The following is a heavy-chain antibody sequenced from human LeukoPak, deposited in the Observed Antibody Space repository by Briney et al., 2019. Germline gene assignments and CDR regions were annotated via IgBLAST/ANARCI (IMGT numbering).Heavy chain of an antibody. J-gene: IGHJ4*02. D-gene: IGHD3-22*01. CDR2: INHSGST. V-gene: IGHV4-34*01. Sequence: SETLSLTCAVYGGSFSGYYWSWIRQPPGKGLEWIGEINHSGSTNYNPSLKSRVTISVDTSKNQFSLKLSSVTAADTAVYYCARVYYYDNSGYGKDYFDYWGQGTLVTVSS. CDR3: ARVYYYDNSGYGKDYFDY. CDR1: GGSFSGYY.